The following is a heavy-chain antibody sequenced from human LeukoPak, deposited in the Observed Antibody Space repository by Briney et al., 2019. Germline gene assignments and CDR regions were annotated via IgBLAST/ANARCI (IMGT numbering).Heavy chain of an antibody. CDR3: AKNGRMITVGDFDY. Sequence: GGSLRLSCAASGFTFSSYAMSWVRQAPGRGLEWVSAISGSGGSTYYADSVKGRFTISRDNSKNTLYLQMNSLRAEDTAVYYCAKNGRMITVGDFDYWGQGTLVTVSS. V-gene: IGHV3-23*01. CDR2: ISGSGGST. D-gene: IGHD4-11*01. J-gene: IGHJ4*02. CDR1: GFTFSSYA.